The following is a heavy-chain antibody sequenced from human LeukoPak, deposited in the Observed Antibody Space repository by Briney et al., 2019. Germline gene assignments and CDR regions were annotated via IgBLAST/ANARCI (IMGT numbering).Heavy chain of an antibody. D-gene: IGHD2-15*01. CDR2: ISAYNGNT. Sequence: ASVKVSCKASGYTFTSYGISWVRQAPGQGLEWMGWISAYNGNTNYAQKLQGRVTMTTDTSTSTAYMELRSLRSDDTAVYYCARVVGRANCSGGSCYLGAFDTWGQGTMVTVSS. CDR1: GYTFTSYG. J-gene: IGHJ3*02. V-gene: IGHV1-18*01. CDR3: ARVVGRANCSGGSCYLGAFDT.